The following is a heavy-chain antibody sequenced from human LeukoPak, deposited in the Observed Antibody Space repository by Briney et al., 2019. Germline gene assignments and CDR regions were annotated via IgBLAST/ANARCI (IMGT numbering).Heavy chain of an antibody. CDR3: ARQLAWSIGWFDP. D-gene: IGHD3-3*01. Sequence: GSSVKVSXKASGGTFSSYAISWVRQAPGQGLEWMGGIIPIFGTANYAQKFQGRVTITADESTSTAYMELSSLRSEDTAVYYCARQLAWSIGWFDPWGQGTLVTVSS. CDR1: GGTFSSYA. J-gene: IGHJ5*02. CDR2: IIPIFGTA. V-gene: IGHV1-69*01.